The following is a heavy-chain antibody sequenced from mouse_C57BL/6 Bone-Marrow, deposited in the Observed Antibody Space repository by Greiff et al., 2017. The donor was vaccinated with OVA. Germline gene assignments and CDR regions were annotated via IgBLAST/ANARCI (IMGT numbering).Heavy chain of an antibody. D-gene: IGHD2-1*01. Sequence: EVKLVDSGGGLVKPGGSLKLSCAASGFTFSSYAMSWVRQTPEKRLEWVATISDGGSYTYYPDNVKGRFTISRDNAKNTLYLQMSSLKSEDTAMYYCARRDYYGNLDWYFDVWGTGTTVTVSS. V-gene: IGHV5-4*03. CDR1: GFTFSSYA. CDR2: ISDGGSYT. CDR3: ARRDYYGNLDWYFDV. J-gene: IGHJ1*03.